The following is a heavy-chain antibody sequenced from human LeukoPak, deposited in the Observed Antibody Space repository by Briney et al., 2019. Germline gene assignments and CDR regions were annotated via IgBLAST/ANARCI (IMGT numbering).Heavy chain of an antibody. CDR3: ARESDYYDSSGYYYFDY. CDR1: GGSISGGDYY. V-gene: IGHV4-30-4*01. J-gene: IGHJ4*02. CDR2: IYYSGST. D-gene: IGHD3-22*01. Sequence: SETLSLTCTVSGGSISGGDYYWSWIRQPPGKGLEWIGYIYYSGSTYYNPSLKSRVTISVDTSKNQFSLKLSSVTAADTAVYYCARESDYYDSSGYYYFDYWGQGTLVTVSS.